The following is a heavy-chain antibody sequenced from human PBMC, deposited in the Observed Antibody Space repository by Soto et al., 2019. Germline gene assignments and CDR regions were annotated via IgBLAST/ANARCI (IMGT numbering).Heavy chain of an antibody. V-gene: IGHV1-2*02. CDR3: ARAYDSVCDS. CDR1: GYTFTDSH. CDR2: INPDTGDR. J-gene: IGHJ4*02. Sequence: ASVKVSCKASGYTFTDSHIHWVRQAPGQGLEWMGWINPDTGDRNYAQRFQGRLTLTRDTSITTAYMALTRLTSDDTAVYFCARAYDSVCDSWGQGTLVTVSS. D-gene: IGHD3-3*01.